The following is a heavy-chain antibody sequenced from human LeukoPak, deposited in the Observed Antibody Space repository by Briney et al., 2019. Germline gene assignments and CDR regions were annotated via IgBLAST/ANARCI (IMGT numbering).Heavy chain of an antibody. V-gene: IGHV4-59*01. CDR3: ARVHYGSGSYYTAAYYYGMDV. Sequence: SETLSLTCTVSGGSLSSYYWSWIRQPPGKGLEWIGYIYYSGSTNYNPSLKSRVTISVDTSKNQFSLKLSSVTAADTAVYYCARVHYGSGSYYTAAYYYGMDVWGQGTTVTVSS. CDR2: IYYSGST. CDR1: GGSLSSYY. J-gene: IGHJ6*02. D-gene: IGHD3-10*01.